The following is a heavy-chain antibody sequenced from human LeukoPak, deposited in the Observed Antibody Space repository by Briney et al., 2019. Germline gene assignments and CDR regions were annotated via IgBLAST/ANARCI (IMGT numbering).Heavy chain of an antibody. J-gene: IGHJ4*02. V-gene: IGHV3-9*01. Sequence: GGSLRLSCAASGFTFDDYAMHWVRQAPGKGLEWVSGISWNSGSIGYADSVKGRFTISRDNAKNSLYLQMNSLRAEDTALYYCARDDRTQGHRRYSYGPFSIDYWGQGTLVTVSS. CDR2: ISWNSGSI. CDR1: GFTFDDYA. CDR3: ARDDRTQGHRRYSYGPFSIDY. D-gene: IGHD5-18*01.